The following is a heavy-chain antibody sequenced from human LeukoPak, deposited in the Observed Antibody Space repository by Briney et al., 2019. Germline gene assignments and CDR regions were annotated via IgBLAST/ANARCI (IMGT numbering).Heavy chain of an antibody. CDR2: ISSSGSTI. V-gene: IGHV3-48*03. Sequence: GGSLRLSCAASGFTFSSYEMNWVRQAPGKGLEWVSYISSSGSTIYYADSVKGRFTISRDNAKNSLYLQMNSLRAEDTAVYYCVHDYGDYVMGYWGQGTLVTVSS. CDR1: GFTFSSYE. CDR3: VHDYGDYVMGY. D-gene: IGHD4-17*01. J-gene: IGHJ4*02.